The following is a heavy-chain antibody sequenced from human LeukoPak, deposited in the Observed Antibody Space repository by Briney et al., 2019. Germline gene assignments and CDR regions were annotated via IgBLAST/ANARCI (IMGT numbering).Heavy chain of an antibody. D-gene: IGHD6-13*01. CDR3: ARSSSWYALYYYYYYYMDV. J-gene: IGHJ6*03. CDR1: GYTFTGYY. V-gene: IGHV1-2*02. CDR2: INPNGGGT. Sequence: ASVKVSCKASGYTFTGYYMHWVRQAPGQGLEWMGWINPNGGGTNYAQKFQGRVTMTRDTSISTAYMELSRLRSDDTAVYYCARSSSWYALYYYYYYYMDVWGKGTTVTISS.